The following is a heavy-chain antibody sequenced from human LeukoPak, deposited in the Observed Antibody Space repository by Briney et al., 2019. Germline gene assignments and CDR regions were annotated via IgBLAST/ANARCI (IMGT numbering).Heavy chain of an antibody. Sequence: PGGSLRLSCAASGFTFGSYAMSWVRQAPGKGLEWVSGISGSGGSTFYADSVKGRFTISRDNSKNTLYLQMNSLRAEDTAVYYCASGGSGSALYYWGQGTLVTVSS. D-gene: IGHD3-10*01. CDR2: ISGSGGST. CDR1: GFTFGSYA. J-gene: IGHJ4*02. V-gene: IGHV3-23*01. CDR3: ASGGSGSALYY.